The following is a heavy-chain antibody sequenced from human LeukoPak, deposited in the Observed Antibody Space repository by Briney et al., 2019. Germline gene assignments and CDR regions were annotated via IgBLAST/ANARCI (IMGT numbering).Heavy chain of an antibody. D-gene: IGHD6-13*01. Sequence: SETLSLTCTVSGGSISSISYYWGWIRQPPGKGLEWIVSMYYSGSTYNNPSLKSRVTISVDTSKNQFSLKLSSVTAADTAVYYCARDGSSWYQNWFDPWGQGTLVTVSS. CDR2: MYYSGST. CDR1: GGSISSISYY. CDR3: ARDGSSWYQNWFDP. J-gene: IGHJ5*02. V-gene: IGHV4-39*07.